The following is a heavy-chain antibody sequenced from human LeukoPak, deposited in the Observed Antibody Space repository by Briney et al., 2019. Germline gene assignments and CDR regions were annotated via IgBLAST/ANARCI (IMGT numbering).Heavy chain of an antibody. CDR1: GDSISSSSYY. CDR2: VFYSGST. V-gene: IGHV4-39*07. Sequence: SETLSLTCTVSGDSISSSSYYWGWIRQPPGKGLEWIGSVFYSGSTYYNPSLKSRVTISVDTSKNQFSLKLSSVTAADTAVYYCARVGLDWGSIDYWGQGTLVTVSS. J-gene: IGHJ4*02. D-gene: IGHD3/OR15-3a*01. CDR3: ARVGLDWGSIDY.